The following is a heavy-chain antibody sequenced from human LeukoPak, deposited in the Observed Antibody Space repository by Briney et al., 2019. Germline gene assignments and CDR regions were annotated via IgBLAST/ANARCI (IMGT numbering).Heavy chain of an antibody. CDR3: ARHGILLASGTNLDN. CDR1: GGSISSYY. J-gene: IGHJ4*02. D-gene: IGHD3-10*02. CDR2: IYYSGST. V-gene: IGHV4-59*01. Sequence: SETLSLTCTVSGGSISSYYWSWIRQPPGKGLEWIGYIYYSGSTNYNPSLKSRVTISVDTSKNQFSLKLSSVTAADTAVYYCARHGILLASGTNLDNWGQGTLVTVSS.